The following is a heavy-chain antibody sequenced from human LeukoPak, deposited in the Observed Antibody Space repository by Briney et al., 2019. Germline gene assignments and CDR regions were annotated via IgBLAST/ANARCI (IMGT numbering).Heavy chain of an antibody. J-gene: IGHJ3*02. Sequence: GSSVKVSCKTSGYTFTTCAVHWVRQAPGQRLEWMGWIHADSGNTKYSQKLQGRVAIARDTSASTMYMELTSLRIEDTAVYFCTIGLAGDWDAFDIWGLGTMVTVSS. CDR3: TIGLAGDWDAFDI. V-gene: IGHV1-3*01. D-gene: IGHD6-19*01. CDR1: GYTFTTCA. CDR2: IHADSGNT.